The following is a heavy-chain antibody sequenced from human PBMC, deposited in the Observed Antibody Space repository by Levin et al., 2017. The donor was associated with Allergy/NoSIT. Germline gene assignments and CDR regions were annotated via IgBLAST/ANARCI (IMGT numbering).Heavy chain of an antibody. CDR2: MNHIGGT. CDR3: ATADYNDSGNGDDYFDY. J-gene: IGHJ4*02. CDR1: GGPFSGYY. D-gene: IGHD3-10*01. V-gene: IGHV4-34*01. Sequence: SETLSLTCAVYGGPFSGYYWTWIRQPPGKGLEWIGEMNHIGGTNYSPSLRGRVTISIDTSKNQFSLKVTSVTAADTAVYYCATADYNDSGNGDDYFDYWGQGTLVTVSS.